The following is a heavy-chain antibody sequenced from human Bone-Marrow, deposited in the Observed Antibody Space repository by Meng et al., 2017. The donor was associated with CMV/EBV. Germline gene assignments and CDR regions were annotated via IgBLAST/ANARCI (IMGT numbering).Heavy chain of an antibody. CDR1: GYSISSGYY. D-gene: IGHD6-25*01. CDR3: ARQARPQDYYYYYGMDV. J-gene: IGHJ6*02. V-gene: IGHV4-38-2*02. Sequence: SETLSLTCTVSGYSISSGYYWGWIRQPPGKGLEWIGSIYHSGSTYYNPSLKSRVTISVDTSKNQFSLKLSSVTAADTAVYYCARQARPQDYYYYYGMDVWGQGPTVTVSS. CDR2: IYHSGST.